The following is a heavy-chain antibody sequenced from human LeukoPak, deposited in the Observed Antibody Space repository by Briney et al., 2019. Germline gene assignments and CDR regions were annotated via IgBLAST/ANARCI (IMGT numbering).Heavy chain of an antibody. J-gene: IGHJ4*02. CDR3: AKQVPPTRGAMIVVGPFDY. V-gene: IGHV3-23*01. Sequence: GGSLRLSCAASGFTFSSYAMSWVRQAPGKGLEWVSAISGSGGSTYYADSVKGRFTISRDNSKNTPYLQMNSLRAEDTAVYYCAKQVPPTRGAMIVVGPFDYWGQGTLVTVSS. CDR2: ISGSGGST. D-gene: IGHD3-22*01. CDR1: GFTFSSYA.